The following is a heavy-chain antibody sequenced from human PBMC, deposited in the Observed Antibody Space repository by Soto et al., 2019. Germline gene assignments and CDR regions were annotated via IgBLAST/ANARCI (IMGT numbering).Heavy chain of an antibody. Sequence: QVQLQESGPGLVKPSQTLSLTCTVSGGSISSGAFYWSWIRQHPGKGLEWIANIYYSGSTYYNPSLKSLVTXXIXTXXKQFSLKLSSVTAADTAVYYCARDGGFGDGSWFDPWGQGTLGTVSS. CDR1: GGSISSGAFY. CDR3: ARDGGFGDGSWFDP. D-gene: IGHD3-10*01. J-gene: IGHJ5*02. V-gene: IGHV4-31*01. CDR2: IYYSGST.